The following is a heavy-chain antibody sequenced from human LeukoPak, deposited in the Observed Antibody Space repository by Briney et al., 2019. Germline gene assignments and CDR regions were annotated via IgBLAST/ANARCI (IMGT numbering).Heavy chain of an antibody. CDR3: ASWRGYRGYDYGFDY. D-gene: IGHD5-12*01. CDR1: GDAVINNHYY. CDR2: IFYSGALFSRGDT. J-gene: IGHJ4*02. Sequence: SETLSLTCNVSGDAVINNHYYWGWIRQSPGKGLEWIANIFYSGALFSRGDTYYNPSLKSRVTISVDTSKNQFPLKVRSVTAADTAVYYCASWRGYRGYDYGFDYWGQGTLVTVSS. V-gene: IGHV4-39*06.